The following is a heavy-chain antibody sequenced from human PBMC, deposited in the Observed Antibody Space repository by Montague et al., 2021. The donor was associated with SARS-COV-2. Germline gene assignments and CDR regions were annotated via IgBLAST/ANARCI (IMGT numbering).Heavy chain of an antibody. CDR3: ARQSGRLWGIAVAGAFDY. Sequence: SETLSLTCSVSGGSISSYYWCWNWHRQVKGLVRIGNIYYSGSTNXXPSLTSRVTISVDTSKNQISLKLSSVTAADTAVHYCARQSGRLWGIAVAGAFDYWGQGTLVTVSS. D-gene: IGHD6-19*01. J-gene: IGHJ4*02. CDR2: IYYSGST. CDR1: GGSISSYY. V-gene: IGHV4-59*08.